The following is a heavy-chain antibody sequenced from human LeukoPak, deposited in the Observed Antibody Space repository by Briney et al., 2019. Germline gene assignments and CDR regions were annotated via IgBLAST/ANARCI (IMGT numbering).Heavy chain of an antibody. CDR1: GGSCSGYY. D-gene: IGHD3-10*02. CDR2: INHSGST. V-gene: IGHV4-34*01. Sequence: SETLSLTCAVYGGSCSGYYWSLIRQPPGKGLEWIGEINHSGSTNCNPSLKSRVTISVDTSKNQFSLKLSSVTAAGTAVYYCARLFARSRLDYWGQGTLVTVSS. J-gene: IGHJ4*02. CDR3: ARLFARSRLDY.